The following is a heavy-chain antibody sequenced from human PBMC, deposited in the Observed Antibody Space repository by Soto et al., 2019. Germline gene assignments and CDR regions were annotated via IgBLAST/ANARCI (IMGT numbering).Heavy chain of an antibody. V-gene: IGHV4-39*01. Sequence: QLQLQESGPGLVKPSETLSLTCTVSGGSISSSSYDWGWIRQPPGTGLEWIGSIYYSGSTYYNRSLKSRVNLSVDTSKNQFSLKLSSVTAADTAVYYCARHIAAAEGPFDYWGQGTLVTVSS. CDR3: ARHIAAAEGPFDY. CDR2: IYYSGST. J-gene: IGHJ4*02. CDR1: GGSISSSSYD. D-gene: IGHD6-13*01.